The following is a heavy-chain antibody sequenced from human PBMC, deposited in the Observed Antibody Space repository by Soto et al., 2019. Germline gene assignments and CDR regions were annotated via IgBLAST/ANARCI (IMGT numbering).Heavy chain of an antibody. J-gene: IGHJ5*02. CDR1: GGSISSYY. CDR2: IYYSGST. CDR3: ARHNAPAGDYP. Sequence: SETLSLTCTVSGGSISSYYWSWIRQPPGKGLEWIGYIYYSGSTNYNPSLKSRVTIPVDTSKNQFSLKLSSVTAADTAVYYCARHNAPAGDYPWGQGTLVTVSS. D-gene: IGHD1-20*01. V-gene: IGHV4-59*01.